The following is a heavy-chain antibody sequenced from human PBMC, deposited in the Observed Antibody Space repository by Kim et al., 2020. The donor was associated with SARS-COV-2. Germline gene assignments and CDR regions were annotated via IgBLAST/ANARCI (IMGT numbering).Heavy chain of an antibody. CDR1: GVSISGDY. CDR2: ISYAGTM. J-gene: IGHJ4*02. V-gene: IGHV4-59*08. CDR3: ARHLSGSGAFYNGGY. D-gene: IGHD3-10*01. Sequence: SETLSLTCNVSGVSISGDYWSWIRQTPEKGLQWIASISYAGTMSYNPSLKSRVTISVDTSKNQVSLKLSSVTAADTAMYYCARHLSGSGAFYNGGYWGQG.